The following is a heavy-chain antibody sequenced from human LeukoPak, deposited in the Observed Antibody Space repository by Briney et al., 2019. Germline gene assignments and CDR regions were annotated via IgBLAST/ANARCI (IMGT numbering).Heavy chain of an antibody. CDR3: ARDPIPSSYCGGDCYSYY. J-gene: IGHJ4*02. D-gene: IGHD2-21*01. Sequence: GGSLRLSCAASGLTFSSYSMNWVRQAPGKGLEWVSSISSSSSYIYYADSVKGRFTISRDNAKNSLYLQMNSLRAEDTAVYYCARDPIPSSYCGGDCYSYYWGQGTLVTVSS. CDR1: GLTFSSYS. CDR2: ISSSSSYI. V-gene: IGHV3-21*01.